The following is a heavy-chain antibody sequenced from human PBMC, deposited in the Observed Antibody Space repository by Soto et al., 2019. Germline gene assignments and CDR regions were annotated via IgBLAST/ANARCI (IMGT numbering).Heavy chain of an antibody. V-gene: IGHV4-59*02. CDR3: AREVASPGTNHFDS. J-gene: IGHJ4*02. D-gene: IGHD6-13*01. Sequence: SETLSLTCSVSGGSVGGYYWNWIRQPPGKGLEWIGYINYSGSIKRNPSLKSRVTISVDTSKNQISLKLTSVTAADTAVYYCAREVASPGTNHFDSWGQGTLVTVSS. CDR1: GGSVGGYY. CDR2: INYSGSI.